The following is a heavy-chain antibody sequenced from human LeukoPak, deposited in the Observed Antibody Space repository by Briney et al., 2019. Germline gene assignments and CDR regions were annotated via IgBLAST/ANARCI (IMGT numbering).Heavy chain of an antibody. V-gene: IGHV1-18*01. CDR3: ARDRESYCGGDCYQFDP. D-gene: IGHD2-21*02. Sequence: ASVKVSCKASGYTFTSYGISWVRQAPGQGLEWMGWIGAYNGNTNYAQKLQGRVTMTTDTSTSTAYMELRSLRSDDTAVYYCARDRESYCGGDCYQFDPWGQGTLVTVSS. CDR1: GYTFTSYG. J-gene: IGHJ5*02. CDR2: IGAYNGNT.